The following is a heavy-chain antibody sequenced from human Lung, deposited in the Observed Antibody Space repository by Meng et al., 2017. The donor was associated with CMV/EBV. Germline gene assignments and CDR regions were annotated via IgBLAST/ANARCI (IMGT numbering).Heavy chain of an antibody. J-gene: IGHJ4*02. CDR2: IKSTTDGGTT. CDR3: ATTQVGAPDY. CDR1: GLNFSHDW. D-gene: IGHD1-26*01. Sequence: CAVSGLNFSHDWMSWVRQAPGKGLEWVGRIKSTTDGGTTDYAAPVKGRFTISRDDSKNTVHLQMNSLKSEDTAVYYCATTQVGAPDYWGQGTLVTVSS. V-gene: IGHV3-15*01.